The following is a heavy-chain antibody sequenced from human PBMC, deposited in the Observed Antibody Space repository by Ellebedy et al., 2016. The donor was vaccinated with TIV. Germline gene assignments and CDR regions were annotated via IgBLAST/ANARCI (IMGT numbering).Heavy chain of an antibody. CDR3: ARGEGSADY. CDR1: GGSISSYY. J-gene: IGHJ4*02. Sequence: MPSETLSLTCTVSGGSISSYYWSWIRQPPGKGLEWIGYIYYSGRTNYNPSLKSRVTISVDTSKNQFSLKLSSVTAADTAVYYCARGEGSADYWGQGTLVTVSS. CDR2: IYYSGRT. D-gene: IGHD3-10*01. V-gene: IGHV4-59*12.